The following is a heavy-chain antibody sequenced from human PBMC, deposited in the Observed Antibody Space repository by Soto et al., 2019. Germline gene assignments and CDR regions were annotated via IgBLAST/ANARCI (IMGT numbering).Heavy chain of an antibody. V-gene: IGHV1-8*01. Sequence: GASVKVSCKASGYTFTNYEISWVRQAAGQGPEWMGWMTPGSGNTGFAHKFQGRVTMTRNISISTAYLELSRLRSDDTAMYYCARMASSGSLNWFDPWGQGTLVTVSS. J-gene: IGHJ5*02. CDR1: GYTFTNYE. D-gene: IGHD3-10*01. CDR3: ARMASSGSLNWFDP. CDR2: MTPGSGNT.